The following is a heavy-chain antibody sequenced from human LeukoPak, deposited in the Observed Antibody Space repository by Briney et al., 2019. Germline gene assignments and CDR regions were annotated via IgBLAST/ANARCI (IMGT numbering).Heavy chain of an antibody. V-gene: IGHV1-69*01. D-gene: IGHD6-19*01. Sequence: SVKVSCKASGGTFSSYAISWVRQAPGQGLEWMGGIIPIFGTANYAQKFQGRVAITADESTSTAYMELSSLRSEDTAVYYCATAVAVAAYYFDYWGHGTLVTVSP. CDR3: ATAVAVAAYYFDY. CDR1: GGTFSSYA. CDR2: IIPIFGTA. J-gene: IGHJ4*01.